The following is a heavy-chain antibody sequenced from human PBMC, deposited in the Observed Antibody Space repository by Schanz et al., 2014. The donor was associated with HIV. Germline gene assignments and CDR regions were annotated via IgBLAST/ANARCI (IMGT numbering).Heavy chain of an antibody. CDR2: ISAYNGNT. CDR1: GYTFTSYG. Sequence: QLQLVQSGAGVKKPGASVKVSCKASGYTFTSYGISWVRQAPGQGLEWMGWISAYNGNTKYAQKLQGRVTMTTDTSTSTAYMDLRSLRSDDTAVYYCARGAAEMATMTPWRYWGQGTLVTVSS. D-gene: IGHD5-12*01. J-gene: IGHJ4*02. V-gene: IGHV1-18*01. CDR3: ARGAAEMATMTPWRY.